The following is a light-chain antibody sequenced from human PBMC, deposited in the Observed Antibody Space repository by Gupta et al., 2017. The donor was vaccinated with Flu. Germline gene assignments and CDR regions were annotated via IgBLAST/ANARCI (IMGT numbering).Light chain of an antibody. CDR3: GAFAGTHWV. V-gene: IGLV2-8*01. Sequence: QSALTQPPSASGSPGQSVTISCTGSGRDVGAFDFVSWYQQYPGRAPKQIIWDVNKRPSGVPDRFSGSKSGNSASLTVSGLQAEDEADYYCGAFAGTHWVFGGGTKLTVL. J-gene: IGLJ3*02. CDR1: GRDVGAFDF. CDR2: DVN.